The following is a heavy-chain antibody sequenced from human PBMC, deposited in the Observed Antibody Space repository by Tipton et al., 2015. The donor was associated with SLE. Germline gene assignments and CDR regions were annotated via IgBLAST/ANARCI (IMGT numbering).Heavy chain of an antibody. D-gene: IGHD2-2*01. CDR3: ARRGYRDSTRCPDFDS. V-gene: IGHV4-39*01. CDR2: IYFSGST. Sequence: TLSLTCTVSGGSITSSSHYWAWIRQPPGKGLEWIGTIYFSGSTYYNASLKSRVTASVDTSKNQFSLKLSSVTAADTAVYYCARRGYRDSTRCPDFDSWGQGTLVTVSS. CDR1: GGSITSSSHY. J-gene: IGHJ4*02.